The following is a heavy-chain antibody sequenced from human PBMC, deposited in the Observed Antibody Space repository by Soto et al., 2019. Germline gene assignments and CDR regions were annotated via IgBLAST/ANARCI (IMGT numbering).Heavy chain of an antibody. D-gene: IGHD3-3*01. J-gene: IGHJ6*03. CDR3: ASAGGSGSISTTEYYYYMDV. Sequence: TSETLSLTCTVSGGSISSSSYYWGWIRQPPGKGLEWIGSIYYSGSTYYNPSLKSRVTISVDTSRNQFSLKLSSVTAADTAVYYCASAGGSGSISTTEYYYYMDVWGKGTTVTVSS. CDR2: IYYSGST. V-gene: IGHV4-39*01. CDR1: GGSISSSSYY.